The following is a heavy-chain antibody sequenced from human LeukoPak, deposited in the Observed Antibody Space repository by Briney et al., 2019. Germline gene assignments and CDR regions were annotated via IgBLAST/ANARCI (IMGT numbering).Heavy chain of an antibody. J-gene: IGHJ4*02. CDR3: ARGSTMVRGVTALSDY. V-gene: IGHV1-2*02. CDR1: GYTFTGYY. CDR2: INPNSGGT. D-gene: IGHD3-10*01. Sequence: ASVKVSCKASGYTFTGYYMHWVRQAPGQGLEWMGWINPNSGGTNYAQKFQGKVTMTRDTSISTAYMELSRLRSDDTAVYYCARGSTMVRGVTALSDYWGQGTLVTVSS.